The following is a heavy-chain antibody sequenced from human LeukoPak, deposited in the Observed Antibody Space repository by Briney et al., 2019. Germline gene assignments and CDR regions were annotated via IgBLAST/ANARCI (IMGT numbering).Heavy chain of an antibody. J-gene: IGHJ4*02. V-gene: IGHV4-59*08. Sequence: PSETLSLTCTVSGGPISSYYWSWIRQPPGKGLEWIGYIYYSGSTNYNPSLKSRVTISVDTSKNQFSLKLSSVTAADTAVYYCARGGEMATTQALDYWGQGTLVTVSS. D-gene: IGHD5-24*01. CDR3: ARGGEMATTQALDY. CDR1: GGPISSYY. CDR2: IYYSGST.